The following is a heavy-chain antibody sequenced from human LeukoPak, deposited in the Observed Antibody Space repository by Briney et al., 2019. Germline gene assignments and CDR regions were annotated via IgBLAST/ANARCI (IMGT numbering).Heavy chain of an antibody. CDR2: MSPNSGNT. CDR1: GYTFTSYD. Sequence: ASVKVSCKASGYTFTSYDINWERQATGQGLEWMGWMSPNSGNTGYAQKFQGRVTITRDTSASTAYMELSSLRSEDTAMYYCARDHNIVAPFDYWGQGTLVTVSS. J-gene: IGHJ4*02. CDR3: ARDHNIVAPFDY. V-gene: IGHV1-8*01. D-gene: IGHD5-12*01.